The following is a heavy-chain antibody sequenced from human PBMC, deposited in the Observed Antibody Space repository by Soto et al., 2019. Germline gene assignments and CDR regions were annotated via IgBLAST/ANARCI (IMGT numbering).Heavy chain of an antibody. CDR3: ARPRGVGATGFSDY. D-gene: IGHD1-26*01. J-gene: IGHJ4*02. V-gene: IGHV4-39*01. CDR1: GGSISSSSYY. Sequence: QLQLQESGPGLVKPSETLSLTCTVSGGSISSSSYYWGWIRQPPGKGLEWIGSIYYSGSTYYNPSLKSRVTISVDTSKNQFSLKLSSVTAADTAVYYCARPRGVGATGFSDYWGQGTLVTVSS. CDR2: IYYSGST.